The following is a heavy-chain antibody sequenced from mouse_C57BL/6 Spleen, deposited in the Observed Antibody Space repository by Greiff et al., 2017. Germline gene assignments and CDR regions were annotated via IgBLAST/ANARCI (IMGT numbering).Heavy chain of an antibody. D-gene: IGHD1-1*01. J-gene: IGHJ4*01. Sequence: EVQRVESGGGLVKPGGSLKLSCAASGFTFSDYGMHWVRQAPEKGLEWVAYISSGSSTIYYADTVKGRFTISRDNAKNTLFLQMTSLRSEDTAMYYCARLPTVVSMDYWGQGTSVTVSS. CDR3: ARLPTVVSMDY. CDR1: GFTFSDYG. CDR2: ISSGSSTI. V-gene: IGHV5-17*01.